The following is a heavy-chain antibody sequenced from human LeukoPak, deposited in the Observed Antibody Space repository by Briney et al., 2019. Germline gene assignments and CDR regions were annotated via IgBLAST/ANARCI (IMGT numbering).Heavy chain of an antibody. Sequence: KPSETLSLTCTVSGGSISSYYWSWIRQPPGKGLEWIGYIYYSGSTNYNPSLKSRVTISVDTSKNQFSLKLSSVTAADTAVYYCARTVVAATPLLDYWGQGTLATVSS. CDR2: IYYSGST. D-gene: IGHD2-15*01. V-gene: IGHV4-59*01. CDR3: ARTVVAATPLLDY. CDR1: GGSISSYY. J-gene: IGHJ4*02.